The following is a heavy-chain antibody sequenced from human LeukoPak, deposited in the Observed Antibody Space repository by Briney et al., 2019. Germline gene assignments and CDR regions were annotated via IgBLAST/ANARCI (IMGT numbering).Heavy chain of an antibody. CDR3: AKSPGGGYSGYHYFDY. V-gene: IGHV3-11*01. CDR1: GFTFSDYY. J-gene: IGHJ4*02. Sequence: GGSLRLSCAASGFTFSDYYMSWIRQAPGKGLEWVSYISSSGSTIYYADSVKGRFTISRDNAKNSLYLQMNSLRAEDTALYYCAKSPGGGYSGYHYFDYWGQGTLVTVSS. D-gene: IGHD5-12*01. CDR2: ISSSGSTI.